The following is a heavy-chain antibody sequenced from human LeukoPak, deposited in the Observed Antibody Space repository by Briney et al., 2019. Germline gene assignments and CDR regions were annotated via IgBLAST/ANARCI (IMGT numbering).Heavy chain of an antibody. V-gene: IGHV4-59*01. D-gene: IGHD3-9*01. J-gene: IGHJ4*02. CDR3: ASWGLTGFDY. Sequence: TSETLSLTCTVSGGSISSNYWSWIRQPPGKGLEWIGYIYYSGSTNYNPSLKSRVTISVDTSKNQFSLKPSSVTAADTAVYYCASWGLTGFDYWGQGTLVTVSS. CDR1: GGSISSNY. CDR2: IYYSGST.